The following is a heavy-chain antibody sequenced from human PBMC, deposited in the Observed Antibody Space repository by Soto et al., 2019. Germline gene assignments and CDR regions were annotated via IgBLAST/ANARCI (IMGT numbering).Heavy chain of an antibody. CDR1: GFSLSTSGVG. V-gene: IGHV2-5*01. Sequence: QITLKESGPTLVKPTQTLTLTCTFSGFSLSTSGVGVGWIRQPPGKALEWLALIYWNDDKRYSPSLKSRLTITKDTSKNQVVLTMTNMDPVVTATYYCAHISLRWDTVDYWGQGTLATVSS. CDR3: AHISLRWDTVDY. CDR2: IYWNDDK. D-gene: IGHD4-17*01. J-gene: IGHJ4*02.